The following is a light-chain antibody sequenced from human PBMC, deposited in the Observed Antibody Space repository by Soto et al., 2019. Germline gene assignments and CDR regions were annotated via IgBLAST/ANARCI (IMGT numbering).Light chain of an antibody. CDR3: QQYDNLPG. V-gene: IGKV1-33*01. CDR1: QDISNY. CDR2: DAS. Sequence: DIQMTQSPSSLSASVGDRVPITCQASQDISNYLNWYQQKPGKAPKLLIYDASNLETGVPSRFSGSGSGTDFTFTISSLQPEDIATYYCQQYDNLPGFGGGTKVEIK. J-gene: IGKJ4*01.